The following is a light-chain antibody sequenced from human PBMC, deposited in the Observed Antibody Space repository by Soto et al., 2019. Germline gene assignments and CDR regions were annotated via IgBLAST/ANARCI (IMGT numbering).Light chain of an antibody. CDR1: QSVSSY. CDR3: QQRSNWPPT. Sequence: EIVLTQSPATLSLSPGERATLSCRASQSVSSYLAWYQQNPGQAPRLLIYDASNRATGIPARFSGSGSGTDLTLTISSLEPEDFAVYYCQQRSNWPPTFGQGNKVEIK. CDR2: DAS. V-gene: IGKV3-11*01. J-gene: IGKJ1*01.